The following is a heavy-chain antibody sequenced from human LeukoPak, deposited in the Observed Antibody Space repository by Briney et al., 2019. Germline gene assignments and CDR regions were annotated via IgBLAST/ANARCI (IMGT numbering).Heavy chain of an antibody. CDR3: ATSYDYVPQGAFDI. V-gene: IGHV4-59*01. Sequence: KSSETLSLTCTVSGGSISSYYWSWIRQPPGKGLEWIEYIYDSGSTNYNPSLKSRVTISVDTSKEQFSLKLSSVTAADTAVYYCATSYDYVPQGAFDIWGLGTMVTVSS. D-gene: IGHD3-16*01. CDR1: GGSISSYY. J-gene: IGHJ3*02. CDR2: IYDSGST.